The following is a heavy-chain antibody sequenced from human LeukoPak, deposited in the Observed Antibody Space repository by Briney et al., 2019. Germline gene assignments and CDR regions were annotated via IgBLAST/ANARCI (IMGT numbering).Heavy chain of an antibody. CDR1: GFTFSSYA. V-gene: IGHV3-23*01. CDR3: AKGTKPVMTIPDY. CDR2: ILDSGVGT. D-gene: IGHD1/OR15-1a*01. Sequence: PGGSLRLSCAASGFTFSSYAMTWVRQAPGKGLEWVSTILDSGVGTYYADSVKGRFTISRDNSRNTLYLQVNSLRADDTAVYYCAKGTKPVMTIPDYWGQGILVTVSS. J-gene: IGHJ4*02.